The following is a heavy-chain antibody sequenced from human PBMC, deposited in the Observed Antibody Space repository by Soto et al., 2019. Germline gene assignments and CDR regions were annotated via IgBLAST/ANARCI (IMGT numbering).Heavy chain of an antibody. CDR1: GGSLSGATYS. J-gene: IGHJ4*02. CDR3: ARSREFDY. Sequence: PSETLSLTCGVSGGSLSGATYSWNWIRQPPGKGLEWIGYIFPSGTTYYNPSLKSRVTISIDVSKNQFYLSLRSLTAADTAVYYCARSREFDYWSQGTLVTVSS. CDR2: IFPSGTT. V-gene: IGHV4-30-2*01.